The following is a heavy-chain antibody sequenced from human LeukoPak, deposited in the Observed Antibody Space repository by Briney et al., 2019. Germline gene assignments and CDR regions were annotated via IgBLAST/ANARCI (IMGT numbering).Heavy chain of an antibody. CDR3: ARLLTDGHSSSGI. Sequence: GASVKVSCKDCGYTFSNYGICWVRQAPGQGLEWMGWIIAYNGNTNYAQRLQDRVTMTTDTSTNTAYMELRSLRSDDTAVYYCARLLTDGHSSSGIWGQGTLVTVSS. CDR1: GYTFSNYG. D-gene: IGHD5-24*01. V-gene: IGHV1-18*01. CDR2: IIAYNGNT. J-gene: IGHJ4*02.